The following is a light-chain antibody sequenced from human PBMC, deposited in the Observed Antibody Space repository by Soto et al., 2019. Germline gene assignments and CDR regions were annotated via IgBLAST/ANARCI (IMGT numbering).Light chain of an antibody. J-gene: IGLJ2*01. V-gene: IGLV1-40*01. CDR3: QSYDSNLSVV. CDR1: SSNIGTGYD. CDR2: GNS. Sequence: QSVLTQPPSVSGAPGQRVTISCTGSSSNIGTGYDVHWYQQLPGKAPKLLIYGNSKRPSGVPDRFSGSKSGTSASLAITGLQAEDEADYYCQSYDSNLSVVFGGGTQLTVL.